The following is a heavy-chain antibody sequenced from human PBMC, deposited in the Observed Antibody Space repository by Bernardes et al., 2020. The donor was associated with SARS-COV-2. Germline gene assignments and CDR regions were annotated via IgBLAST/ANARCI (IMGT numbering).Heavy chain of an antibody. V-gene: IGHV3-23*01. CDR2: ISVSGGST. CDR3: AKVGVATTYFDY. D-gene: IGHD5-12*01. CDR1: GFTFNSSA. J-gene: IGHJ4*02. Sequence: GSLRLSCAASGFTFNSSAMSWVRQAPGKGLEWVSAISVSGGSTYYADSVKGRFTISRDNSKNTLYLQMISLRAEDTALYFCAKVGVATTYFDYWGQGTLVTISS.